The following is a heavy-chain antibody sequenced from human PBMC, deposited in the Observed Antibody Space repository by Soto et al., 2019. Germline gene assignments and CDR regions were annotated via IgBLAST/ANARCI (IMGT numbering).Heavy chain of an antibody. J-gene: IGHJ4*02. CDR1: GFTFSSYG. CDR3: ARGENYDILTGRFDY. CDR2: IWYDGSNK. D-gene: IGHD3-9*01. Sequence: GGSLRLSCAASGFTFSSYGMHWVRQAPGKGLEWVAVIWYDGSNKYYADSVKGRFTISRDNSKNTLYLQMNSLRAEDTAVYYCARGENYDILTGRFDYWGQGTLVTVSS. V-gene: IGHV3-33*01.